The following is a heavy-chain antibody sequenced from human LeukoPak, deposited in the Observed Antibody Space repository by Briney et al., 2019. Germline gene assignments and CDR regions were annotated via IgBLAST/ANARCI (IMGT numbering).Heavy chain of an antibody. CDR2: ISGSGGST. V-gene: IGHV3-23*01. Sequence: GGSLRLSCAASGFTFSSYAMSWVRQAPGKGLEWVSAISGSGGSTYYADSVKGRFTISRDNSKNTLYLQMNSLRAEDTAVYYCARVREGIWFREFYGMDVWGQGTTVTVSS. CDR3: ARVREGIWFREFYGMDV. D-gene: IGHD3-10*01. CDR1: GFTFSSYA. J-gene: IGHJ6*02.